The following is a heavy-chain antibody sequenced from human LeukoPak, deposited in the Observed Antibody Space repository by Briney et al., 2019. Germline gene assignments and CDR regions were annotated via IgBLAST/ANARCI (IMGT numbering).Heavy chain of an antibody. V-gene: IGHV3-7*01. J-gene: IGHJ4*02. CDR2: IKQDGSEK. CDR1: GFTFSSYA. Sequence: GGSLRLSCAASGFTFSSYAMSWVRQAPGKGLEWVANIKQDGSEKYYVDSVKGRFTISRDNAKNSLYLQMNSLRAEDTAIYYCAREDDWNYEDYWGQGTLVTVSS. CDR3: AREDDWNYEDY. D-gene: IGHD1-7*01.